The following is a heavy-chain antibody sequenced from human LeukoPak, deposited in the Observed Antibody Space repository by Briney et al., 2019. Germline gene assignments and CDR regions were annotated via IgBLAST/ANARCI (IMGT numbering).Heavy chain of an antibody. D-gene: IGHD2-2*01. CDR2: IIPIFGRA. Sequence: SVKVSCKASGGTFSSLTINWVRQAPGQGLEWMGGIIPIFGRANYAQKFQGRVTITADDSTSTAYMELSSLRSEDTAVYYRADLVYCSSSSCYEPFNQTWGQGTLVTVSS. CDR3: ADLVYCSSSSCYEPFNQT. V-gene: IGHV1-69*13. J-gene: IGHJ4*02. CDR1: GGTFSSLT.